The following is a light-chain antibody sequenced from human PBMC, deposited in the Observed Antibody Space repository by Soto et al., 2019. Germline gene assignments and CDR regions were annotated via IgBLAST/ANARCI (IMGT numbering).Light chain of an antibody. J-gene: IGKJ4*01. Sequence: EIVLTQSPGTLSFSPGERATLSCRASQSVSSSYLAWYQQKPGQAPRLLIYGASTRATGIPARFRGSGSGTEFTLTIDSLQSEDFAVYYCQQYNDWPPAFGGGTKVDIK. CDR1: QSVSSSY. CDR3: QQYNDWPPA. CDR2: GAS. V-gene: IGKV3-15*01.